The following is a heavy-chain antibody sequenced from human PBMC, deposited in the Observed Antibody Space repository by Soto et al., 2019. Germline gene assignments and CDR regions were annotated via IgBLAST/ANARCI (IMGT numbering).Heavy chain of an antibody. J-gene: IGHJ6*02. CDR1: GFTFSSYA. CDR3: ARDKRPMVRGSGPSYYYYGMDV. V-gene: IGHV3-30-3*01. Sequence: GGSLRLSCAASGFTFSSYAMHWVRQAPGKGLEWVAVISYDGSNKYYADSVKGRFTISRDNSKNTLYLQMNSLRAEGTAVYYCARDKRPMVRGSGPSYYYYGMDVWGQGTTVTVSS. CDR2: ISYDGSNK. D-gene: IGHD3-10*01.